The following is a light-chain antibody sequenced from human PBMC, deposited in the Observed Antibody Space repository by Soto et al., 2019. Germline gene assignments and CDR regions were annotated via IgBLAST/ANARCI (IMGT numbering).Light chain of an antibody. CDR3: SSYASSNTLV. J-gene: IGLJ1*01. CDR2: EVS. V-gene: IGLV2-14*01. Sequence: ALTQPASVSGSPGQSITISCTGTSSDVGGYNYVSWYQQHPGKAPKLMIYEVSNRPSGVSNRFSGSKSGNTASLTISGLQAEDEADYYCSSYASSNTLVFGTGTKVTVL. CDR1: SSDVGGYNY.